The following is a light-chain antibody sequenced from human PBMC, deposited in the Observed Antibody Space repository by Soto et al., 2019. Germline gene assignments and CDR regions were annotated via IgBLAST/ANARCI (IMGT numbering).Light chain of an antibody. J-gene: IGLJ3*02. Sequence: QSALTQPPSASGSPGQSVTISCTGTSSDDGGYNYVSWYQQHPGKAPKLIIYEDTKRPSGVPDRFTGSKSGNTASLTVSGLQAEDEADYYCSSYAGSNNWAVFGGGTKVTVL. CDR1: SSDDGGYNY. V-gene: IGLV2-8*01. CDR2: EDT. CDR3: SSYAGSNNWAV.